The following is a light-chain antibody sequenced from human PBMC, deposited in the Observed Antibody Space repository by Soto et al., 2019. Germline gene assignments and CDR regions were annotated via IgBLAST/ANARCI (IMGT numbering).Light chain of an antibody. Sequence: EIVLTQSPGTLSLSLGERATLSCRATQSGSSNYLAWYQQKPGQAPRLLIYAASSRITGIPDRFSGSGSETDLTLSISRLERGGCAVYHGRPYSSLPRVFGQGTEMEIK. CDR3: RPYSSLPRV. J-gene: IGKJ1*01. CDR2: AAS. CDR1: QSGSSNY. V-gene: IGKV3-20*01.